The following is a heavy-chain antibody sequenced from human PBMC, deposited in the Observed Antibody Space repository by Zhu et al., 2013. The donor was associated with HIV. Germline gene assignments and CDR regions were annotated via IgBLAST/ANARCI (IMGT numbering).Heavy chain of an antibody. J-gene: IGHJ4*02. CDR3: ARDWEGSCTKGVCPAVGAMPDH. Sequence: QVQLEQSGAEVKRPGASVTVSCKASGYTFTDYYLHWVRQAPGQGLEWMGWINPNSGATYNAQEFQGRVTMTRDTSSSTADMELSSLTSDDTAVYYCARDWEGSCTKGVCPAVGAMPDHWGQGTLVTVSS. CDR2: INPNSGAT. CDR1: GYTFTDYY. V-gene: IGHV1-2*02. D-gene: IGHD2-8*01.